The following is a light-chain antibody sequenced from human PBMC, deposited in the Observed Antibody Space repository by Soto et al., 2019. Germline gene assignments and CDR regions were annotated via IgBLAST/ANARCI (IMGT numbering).Light chain of an antibody. V-gene: IGKV3-20*01. Sequence: EIGLTQSPCTLSLSPGERATLSCRASQSVDGNYLAWYRRKPAQAPRLLIYGASSRATDIPRRFSGSGSVTDFTLTITRLEPEDFAVYYCQQYCSSPPTFGSGTRVEIK. CDR3: QQYCSSPPT. CDR2: GAS. CDR1: QSVDGNY. J-gene: IGKJ1*01.